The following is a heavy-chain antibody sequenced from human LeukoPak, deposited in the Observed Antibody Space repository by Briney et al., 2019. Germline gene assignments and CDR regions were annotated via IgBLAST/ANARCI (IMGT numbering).Heavy chain of an antibody. CDR1: GFTFSSYA. CDR3: AKSMVATGKPVDNN. Sequence: GGSLRLSCAASGFTFSSYAMSWVRQAPGKGLVWVSAISGNGVGTYYADSVKGRFTISRDNSKNTLYLQMNSLRAEDTALYYCAKSMVATGKPVDNNWGQGTLVTVSS. J-gene: IGHJ4*02. D-gene: IGHD6-19*01. CDR2: ISGNGVGT. V-gene: IGHV3-23*01.